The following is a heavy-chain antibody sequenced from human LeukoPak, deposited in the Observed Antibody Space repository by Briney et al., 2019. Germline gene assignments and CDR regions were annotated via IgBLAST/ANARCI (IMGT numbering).Heavy chain of an antibody. CDR1: GFTFSSYA. V-gene: IGHV3-30*01. D-gene: IGHD2-2*01. Sequence: PGWSLRLSCAASGFTFSSYAMHWVRQAPGKGLEWVAVISYDGSNKYYADSVKGRFTISRDNSKNTLYLQMNSLRAEDTAVYYCARDQYCSSTSCYPSDYWGQGTLVTVSS. CDR3: ARDQYCSSTSCYPSDY. J-gene: IGHJ4*02. CDR2: ISYDGSNK.